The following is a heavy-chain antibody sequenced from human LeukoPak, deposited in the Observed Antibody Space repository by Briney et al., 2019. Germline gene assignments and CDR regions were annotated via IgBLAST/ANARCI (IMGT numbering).Heavy chain of an antibody. CDR3: ARDFGGPFDY. CDR2: ISYDGSNK. CDR1: GFTFSSYA. J-gene: IGHJ4*02. Sequence: GSLRLSCAASGFTFSSYAMHWVRQVPGKGLEWVAVISYDGSNKYYADSVKGRFTISRDNSKNTLYLQMNSLRAEDTAVYYCARDFGGPFDYWGQGTLVTVSS. D-gene: IGHD3-16*01. V-gene: IGHV3-30*01.